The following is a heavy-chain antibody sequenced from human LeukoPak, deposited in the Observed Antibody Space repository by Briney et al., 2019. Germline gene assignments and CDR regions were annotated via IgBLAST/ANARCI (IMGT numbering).Heavy chain of an antibody. V-gene: IGHV4-34*01. Sequence: SETLSLTCAVYGGSFSGYYWSWIRQPPGKGLEWIGEINHSGSTNYNPSLKSRVTISVDTSKNQFSLKLSSVTAADTAVYYCARGNYYYGSGGYYVGYYFDYWGQGTLVTVSS. CDR3: ARGNYYYGSGGYYVGYYFDY. D-gene: IGHD3-10*01. CDR2: INHSGST. CDR1: GGSFSGYY. J-gene: IGHJ4*02.